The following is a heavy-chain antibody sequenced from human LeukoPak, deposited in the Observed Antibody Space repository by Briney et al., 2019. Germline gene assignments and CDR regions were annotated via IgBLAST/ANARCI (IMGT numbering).Heavy chain of an antibody. J-gene: IGHJ3*02. CDR3: VRDNKGIAVSVAFDI. CDR2: TYYRSKWDT. D-gene: IGHD6-13*01. Sequence: SQTLSLTCAISGDSVSSIRATWNWIRQSPSRGLEWLGRTYYRSKWDTDYALPVKSRITISPDTTKNQFSLQLNSVTPEDTAMYYCVRDNKGIAVSVAFDIWGQGTMVTVSS. V-gene: IGHV6-1*01. CDR1: GDSVSSIRAT.